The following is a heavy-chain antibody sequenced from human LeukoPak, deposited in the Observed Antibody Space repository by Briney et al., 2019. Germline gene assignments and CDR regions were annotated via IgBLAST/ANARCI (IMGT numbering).Heavy chain of an antibody. CDR3: ASEPLSTT. CDR1: GFTFSTFG. V-gene: IGHV3-48*04. CDR2: ISSSSSTI. D-gene: IGHD2-2*01. Sequence: GGSLRLSCAASGFTFSTFGMNWVRQAPGKGLEWISYISSSSSTIYYADSVKGRFTISRDNAKNSLYLQMNSLRAEDTAVYYCASEPLSTTWGQGTLVTVSS. J-gene: IGHJ5*02.